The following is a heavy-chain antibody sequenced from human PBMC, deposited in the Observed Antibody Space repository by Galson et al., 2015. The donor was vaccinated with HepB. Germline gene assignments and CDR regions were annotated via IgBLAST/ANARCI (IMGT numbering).Heavy chain of an antibody. CDR2: ISYDGSNK. CDR3: AREWQAYSSSWYPVDY. D-gene: IGHD6-13*01. V-gene: IGHV3-30*04. CDR1: GFTFSSYA. J-gene: IGHJ4*02. Sequence: SLRLSCAASGFTFSSYAMYWVRQAPGKGLEWVAVISYDGSNKYYADSVKGRFTISRDNSKNTLYLQMNSLRAEDTAVYYCAREWQAYSSSWYPVDYWGQGTLVTVSS.